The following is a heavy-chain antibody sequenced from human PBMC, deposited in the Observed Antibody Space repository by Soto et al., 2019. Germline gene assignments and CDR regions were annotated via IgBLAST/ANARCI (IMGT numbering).Heavy chain of an antibody. D-gene: IGHD3-3*01. CDR2: IIPIFGTA. Sequence: SVKVSCKASGGTFSSYAISWVRQAPGQGLEWMGGIIPIFGTANYAQKFQGRVTITADKSTSTAYMELSSLRSEDTAVYYCARESPFWSSFLNWFDPWGKGTLGTTSS. CDR3: ARESPFWSSFLNWFDP. V-gene: IGHV1-69*06. CDR1: GGTFSSYA. J-gene: IGHJ5*02.